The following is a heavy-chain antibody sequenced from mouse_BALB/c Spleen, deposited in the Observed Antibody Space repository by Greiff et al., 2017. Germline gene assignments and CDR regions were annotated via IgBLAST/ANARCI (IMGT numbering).Heavy chain of an antibody. D-gene: IGHD3-2*02. V-gene: IGHV2-9*02. J-gene: IGHJ3*01. CDR1: GFSLTSYG. CDR3: AREARLTFAY. CDR2: IWAGGST. Sequence: VKLMESGPGLVAPSQSLSITCTVSGFSLTSYGVHWVRQPPGKGLEWLGVIWAGGSTNYNSALMSRLSISKDNSKSQVFLKMNSLQTDDTAMYYCAREARLTFAYWGQGTLVTVSA.